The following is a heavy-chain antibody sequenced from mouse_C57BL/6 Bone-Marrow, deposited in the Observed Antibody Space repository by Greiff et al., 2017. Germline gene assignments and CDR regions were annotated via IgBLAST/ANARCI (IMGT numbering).Heavy chain of an antibody. CDR3: ASIYYDYDGYYFDY. J-gene: IGHJ2*01. D-gene: IGHD2-4*01. V-gene: IGHV3-6*01. Sequence: EVKLVESGPGLVKPSQSLSLTCSVTGYSITSGYYWNWIRQFPGNKLAWMGYISYDGSNNYNPSLKNRISITRDTSKNQFFLKLSSVTTEDTATYYCASIYYDYDGYYFDYWGQGTTRTVSS. CDR1: GYSITSGYY. CDR2: ISYDGSN.